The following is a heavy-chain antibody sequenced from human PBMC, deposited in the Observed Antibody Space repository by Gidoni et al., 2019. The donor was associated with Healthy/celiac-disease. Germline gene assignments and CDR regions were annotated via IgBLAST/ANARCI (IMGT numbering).Heavy chain of an antibody. CDR1: GGSVSSSSYY. CDR2: IYYSGST. CDR3: ARGVEEYGDNKGALDY. J-gene: IGHJ4*02. V-gene: IGHV4-39*01. D-gene: IGHD4-17*01. Sequence: QLQLQASGPGLVKPSETVSLTCTVSGGSVSSSSYYWGWIRQPPGKGLQWIGSIYYSGSTYYNPSLKSRVTISVDTSKNQFSLKLSSVTAADTAVYYCARGVEEYGDNKGALDYWGQGTLVTVSS.